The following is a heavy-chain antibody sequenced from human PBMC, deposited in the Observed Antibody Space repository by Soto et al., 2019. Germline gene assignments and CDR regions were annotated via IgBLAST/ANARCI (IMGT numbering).Heavy chain of an antibody. D-gene: IGHD6-19*01. V-gene: IGHV4-31*02. CDR3: ARDFTDSSGPTLGMGV. CDR1: GGSISSGGYY. J-gene: IGHJ6*02. CDR2: IYYSGST. Sequence: SETLSHTWTVSGGSISSGGYYWSWIRQHPGKGLEWIGYIYYSGSTYYNPSLKSRVTIPVDTSKDQFSLKLSSVTAADTAVYYCARDFTDSSGPTLGMGVWGQGTTVTVSS.